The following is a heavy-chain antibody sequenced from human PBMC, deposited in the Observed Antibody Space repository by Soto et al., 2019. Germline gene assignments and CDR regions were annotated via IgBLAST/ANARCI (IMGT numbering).Heavy chain of an antibody. Sequence: SETLSLTCTVSGGSISSSSYYWGWIRQPPGKGLEWIGSIYYSGSTYYNPSLKSRVTISVDTSKNQFSLKLSSVTAADTAVYYCARPIIAAAGTGWFDPWGQGTLVTVSS. CDR1: GGSISSSSYY. CDR2: IYYSGST. J-gene: IGHJ5*02. CDR3: ARPIIAAAGTGWFDP. D-gene: IGHD6-13*01. V-gene: IGHV4-39*01.